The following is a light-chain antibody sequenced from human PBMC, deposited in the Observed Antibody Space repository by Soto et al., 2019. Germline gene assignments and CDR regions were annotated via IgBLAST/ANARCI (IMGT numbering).Light chain of an antibody. CDR3: QRYNNWPLT. V-gene: IGKV3-11*01. CDR1: QSVSRF. Sequence: EVMLTQSPATLSLSPGERATLTCRASQSVSRFLAWYQHKPGQAPRLLISDASNRATGIPARFSGSGSGTEFTLTISSLEPENFAVYYCQRYNNWPLTFGGGTKVESK. CDR2: DAS. J-gene: IGKJ4*01.